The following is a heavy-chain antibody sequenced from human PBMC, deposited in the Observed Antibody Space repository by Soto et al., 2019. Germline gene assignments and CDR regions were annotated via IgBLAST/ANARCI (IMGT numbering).Heavy chain of an antibody. CDR3: AKDMKWGGMTTIHYFDS. CDR1: GFTFSTYS. D-gene: IGHD4-17*01. Sequence: GSLRLSCAASGFTFSTYSMNWVRQAPGKGLEWVSYISSSSSTIFYTDSVKGRFTISRDNAKSSLFLQMNSLRPDDTALYYCAKDMKWGGMTTIHYFDSWGQGTLVTVSS. J-gene: IGHJ4*02. CDR2: ISSSSSTI. V-gene: IGHV3-48*04.